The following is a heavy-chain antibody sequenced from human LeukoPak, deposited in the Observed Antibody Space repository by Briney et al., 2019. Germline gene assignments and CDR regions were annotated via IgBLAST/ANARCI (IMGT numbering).Heavy chain of an antibody. CDR3: ARSGYSSSWYWYFDL. V-gene: IGHV4-4*07. CDR1: GGSISSYY. Sequence: SETLSLTCTVSGGSISSYYWSWIRQPAGKGLEWIGRIYTSGSTNYNPSLKSRVTMSVDTSKNQFSLKLSSVTAADTAVYYCARSGYSSSWYWYFDLWGRGTLVTFSS. J-gene: IGHJ2*01. D-gene: IGHD6-13*01. CDR2: IYTSGST.